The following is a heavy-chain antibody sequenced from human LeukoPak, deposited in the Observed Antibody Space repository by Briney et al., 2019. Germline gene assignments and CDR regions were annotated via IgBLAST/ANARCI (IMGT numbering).Heavy chain of an antibody. CDR1: GFTFSNYA. CDR2: ISGSGGTT. D-gene: IGHD6-19*01. V-gene: IGHV3-23*01. Sequence: GGSLRLSCAASGFTFSNYAMTWVRQAPGKGLEWVSGISGSGGTTYYADSVKGRFTISRDNSKHTLYLQMNSLRAEDTAVYYCAKASIAVAGTGRYNWFDPWGQGTLVTVSS. CDR3: AKASIAVAGTGRYNWFDP. J-gene: IGHJ5*02.